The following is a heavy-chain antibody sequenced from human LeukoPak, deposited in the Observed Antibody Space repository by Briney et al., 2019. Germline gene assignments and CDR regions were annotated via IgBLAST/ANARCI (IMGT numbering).Heavy chain of an antibody. J-gene: IGHJ4*02. CDR1: GLTFSSYG. V-gene: IGHV3-33*01. D-gene: IGHD6-19*01. CDR3: ARFRSGWYMDY. Sequence: QPGRSLRLSCAASGLTFSSYGTHWVRHAPGKGREWVAVIWNDGSKSNYPDSVKGRFTISRDDSKNTLFLQMSSLRVEDTAVYYCARFRSGWYMDYWGQGTLVTVSS. CDR2: IWNDGSKS.